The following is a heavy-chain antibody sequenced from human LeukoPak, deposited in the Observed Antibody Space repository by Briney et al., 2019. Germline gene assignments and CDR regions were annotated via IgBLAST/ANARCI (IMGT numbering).Heavy chain of an antibody. CDR1: GYSFTNYW. Sequence: GESLKISCKGSGYSFTNYWIGWVRQMPGKGLEWMGIIYPGDSNTRYSPSLQGQITISADKSISTAYLHWSSLKAADTAVYYCARCQEYDSNWFDPWGQGTLATVSS. V-gene: IGHV5-51*01. J-gene: IGHJ5*02. CDR2: IYPGDSNT. CDR3: ARCQEYDSNWFDP. D-gene: IGHD3-22*01.